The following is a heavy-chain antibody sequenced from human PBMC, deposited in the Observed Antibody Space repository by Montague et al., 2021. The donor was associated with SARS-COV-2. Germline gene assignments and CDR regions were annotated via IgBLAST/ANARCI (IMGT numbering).Heavy chain of an antibody. V-gene: IGHV3-23*01. D-gene: IGHD6-13*01. CDR1: GFTLSTYG. CDR3: AKDLAPSWYSSFSSAFDI. J-gene: IGHJ3*02. Sequence: SLRLSCAASGFTLSTYGLSWVRQAPGKGLEWVSGFVCGDGNTYYADSVKGRFTISRDNSKNTLYLQMNSLSAEDTAVYYCAKDLAPSWYSSFSSAFDIWGQGTMVTVSS. CDR2: FVCGDGNT.